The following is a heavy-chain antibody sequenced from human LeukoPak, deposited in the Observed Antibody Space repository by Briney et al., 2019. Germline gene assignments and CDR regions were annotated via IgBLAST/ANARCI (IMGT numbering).Heavy chain of an antibody. CDR1: GYTFTSYD. J-gene: IGHJ6*03. V-gene: IGHV1-8*01. CDR2: MNPNSGNT. D-gene: IGHD2-2*01. Sequence: ASVKVSCKASGYTFTSYDINWVRQATGQGLEWMGWMNPNSGNTGYAQKFQGRVTMTRNTSISTAYMELSSLRSEDTAVYYCARGRRQLLYYYYYYMDVWGKGTTVTVSS. CDR3: ARGRRQLLYYYYYYMDV.